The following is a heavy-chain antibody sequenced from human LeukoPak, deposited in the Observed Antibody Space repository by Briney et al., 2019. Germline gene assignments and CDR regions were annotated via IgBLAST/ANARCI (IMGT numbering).Heavy chain of an antibody. Sequence: SETLSLTCAVYGGSFSGYYWSWIRQPPGKGLEWIGEINHSGSTNYNPSLKSRVTISVDTSKNQFSLKLSSVTAADTAVYYCASRTYGDYVWFDPWGQGTLVTVSS. CDR2: INHSGST. CDR1: GGSFSGYY. V-gene: IGHV4-34*01. CDR3: ASRTYGDYVWFDP. J-gene: IGHJ5*02. D-gene: IGHD4-17*01.